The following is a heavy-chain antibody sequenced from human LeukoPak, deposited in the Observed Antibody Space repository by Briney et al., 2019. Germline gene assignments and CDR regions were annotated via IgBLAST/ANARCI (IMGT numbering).Heavy chain of an antibody. CDR3: ARKGDIAVAGLVLDH. Sequence: VASVKVSCKASGYTLTSYYLHWVRQAPGQGLEWMGIINPSAGSTSYAQKFQGRVTMTRDTSTSTVYMELSTLRSEDTAVYYCARKGDIAVAGLVLDHWGQGTLVTVSS. D-gene: IGHD6-19*01. V-gene: IGHV1-46*01. CDR2: INPSAGST. CDR1: GYTLTSYY. J-gene: IGHJ4*02.